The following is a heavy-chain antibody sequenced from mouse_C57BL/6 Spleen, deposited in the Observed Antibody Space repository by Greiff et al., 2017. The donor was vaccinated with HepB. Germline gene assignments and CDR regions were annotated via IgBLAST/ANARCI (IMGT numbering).Heavy chain of an antibody. J-gene: IGHJ4*01. V-gene: IGHV1-80*01. D-gene: IGHD2-4*01. CDR2: IYPGDGDT. CDR3: ARGYDYDEYYAMDY. CDR1: GYAFSSYW. Sequence: VKLQESGAELVKPGASVKISCKASGYAFSSYWMNWVKQRPGKGLEWIGQIYPGDGDTNYNGKFKGKATLTADKSSSTAYMQLSSLTSEDSAVYFCARGYDYDEYYAMDYWGQGTSVTVSS.